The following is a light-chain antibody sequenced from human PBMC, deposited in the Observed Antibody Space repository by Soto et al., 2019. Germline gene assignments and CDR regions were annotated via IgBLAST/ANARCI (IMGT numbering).Light chain of an antibody. CDR1: SSDVGGYNY. J-gene: IGLJ1*01. Sequence: QSALTQPASVSGSPGQSITISCTGTSSDVGGYNYVSWYQQHPGKAPKLMIYEVSNRPSGVSNRFSGSKSGNTASLTISGLQAEDEADYYCSSYTSNSTLVFGTGNKLTVL. CDR2: EVS. V-gene: IGLV2-14*01. CDR3: SSYTSNSTLV.